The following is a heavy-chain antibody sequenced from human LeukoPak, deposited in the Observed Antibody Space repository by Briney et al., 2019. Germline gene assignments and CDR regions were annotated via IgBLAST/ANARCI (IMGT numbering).Heavy chain of an antibody. CDR3: ARRVVVIADDAFDI. D-gene: IGHD2-21*01. J-gene: IGHJ3*02. CDR2: IYTSGST. Sequence: SETLSLTCTVSGGPITIYSWTWIRQPAGKGLEWIGRIYTSGSTNYNPSLKSRVTMSVDTSKNQFSLKLSSVTAADTAVYYCARRVVVIADDAFDIWGQGTMVTVSS. CDR1: GGPITIYS. V-gene: IGHV4-4*07.